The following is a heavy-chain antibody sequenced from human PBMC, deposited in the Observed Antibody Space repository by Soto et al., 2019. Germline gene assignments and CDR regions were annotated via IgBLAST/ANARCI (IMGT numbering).Heavy chain of an antibody. V-gene: IGHV4-34*01. D-gene: IGHD6-19*01. J-gene: IGHJ3*02. Sequence: SETLSVTSAGYAGSFSRYYWSLIRHPPGKGLEWIGEINHSGSTNYNPSLKSRVTISVDTSKNQFSLKLSSVTAADTAVYYCARVFLGNNSGYRDAFDIWAQGTMVIVSS. CDR1: AGSFSRYY. CDR2: INHSGST. CDR3: ARVFLGNNSGYRDAFDI.